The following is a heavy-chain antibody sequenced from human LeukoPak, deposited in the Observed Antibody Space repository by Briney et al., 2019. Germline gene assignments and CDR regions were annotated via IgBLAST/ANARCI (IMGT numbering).Heavy chain of an antibody. CDR2: IYYSGST. CDR3: ARGLRYSYGFGNWFDP. CDR1: GGSISSYY. Sequence: SETLSLTCTVSGGSISSYYWSWIRQPPGKGLEWIGYIYYSGSTNYNPSLKSRVTISVDTSKNQFSLKLSSVTAADTAVYYCARGLRYSYGFGNWFDPWGQGTLVTVSS. J-gene: IGHJ5*02. D-gene: IGHD5-18*01. V-gene: IGHV4-59*12.